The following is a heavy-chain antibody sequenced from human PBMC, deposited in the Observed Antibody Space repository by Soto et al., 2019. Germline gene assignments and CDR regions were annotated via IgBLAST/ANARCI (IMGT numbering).Heavy chain of an antibody. J-gene: IGHJ5*02. V-gene: IGHV1-8*01. CDR2: MNPNSGNT. D-gene: IGHD6-13*01. CDR1: GYTFTSYD. Sequence: QVQLVQSGAEVKKPGASVKVSCKASGYTFTSYDINWVRQATGQGLEWMGWMNPNSGNTGYAQKFQGRVTMTRNTSINTAYMELSSLRSEGTAVYYCAREHSRSRGAWFDPWGQGTLVTVSS. CDR3: AREHSRSRGAWFDP.